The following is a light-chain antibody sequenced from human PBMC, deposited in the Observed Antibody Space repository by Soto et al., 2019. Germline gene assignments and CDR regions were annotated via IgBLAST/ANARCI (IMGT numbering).Light chain of an antibody. V-gene: IGKV3-20*01. CDR1: QTVSASH. Sequence: IVLTQSPGTLSLSPGERATLSCRASQTVSASHLAWYQQKPGQAPRLVIYGASTRATVVLDRFGGSGSATAFTLVISRLEPEDFAIYYCQPYGNSTWRFGQGTKVE. CDR3: QPYGNSTWR. J-gene: IGKJ1*01. CDR2: GAS.